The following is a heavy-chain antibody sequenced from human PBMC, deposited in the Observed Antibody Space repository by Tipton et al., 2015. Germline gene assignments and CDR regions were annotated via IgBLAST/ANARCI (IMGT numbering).Heavy chain of an antibody. CDR1: AYSISSDYY. Sequence: TLSLICAVSAYSISSDYYWGWIRQPPGKGLEWIGSLSYSGKTDYNPPLRSRVTISVDTSKNQFSLTLNSVAAADTAVYYCARDLEHGMDVWGHGTTVTVSS. D-gene: IGHD5-24*01. J-gene: IGHJ6*02. CDR3: ARDLEHGMDV. CDR2: LSYSGKT. V-gene: IGHV4-38-2*02.